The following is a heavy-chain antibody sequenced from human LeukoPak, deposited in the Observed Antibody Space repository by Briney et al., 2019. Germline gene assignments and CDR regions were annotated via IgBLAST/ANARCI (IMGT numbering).Heavy chain of an antibody. Sequence: PGGSLRLSCAASGFTFSSYGMHWVRQAPGKGLEWVAVISYDGSNKYYADSVEGRFTISRDNSKNTLYLQMDSLRAEDTAVYYCANGIVATTLFDYWGQGTLVTVSS. CDR1: GFTFSSYG. J-gene: IGHJ4*02. CDR2: ISYDGSNK. V-gene: IGHV3-30*18. CDR3: ANGIVATTLFDY. D-gene: IGHD5-12*01.